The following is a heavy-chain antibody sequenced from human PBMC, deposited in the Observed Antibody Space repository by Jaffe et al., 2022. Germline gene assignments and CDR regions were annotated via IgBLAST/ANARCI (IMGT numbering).Heavy chain of an antibody. CDR1: GFTFSSYW. J-gene: IGHJ3*02. D-gene: IGHD4-17*01. CDR2: IKQDGSEK. V-gene: IGHV3-7*05. CDR3: ARDFRYGDYARDDAFDI. Sequence: EVQLVESGGGLVQPGGSLRLSCAASGFTFSSYWMSWVRQAPGKGLEWVANIKQDGSEKYYVDSVKGRFTISRDNAKNSLYLQMNSLRAEDTAVYYCARDFRYGDYARDDAFDIWGQGTMVTVSS.